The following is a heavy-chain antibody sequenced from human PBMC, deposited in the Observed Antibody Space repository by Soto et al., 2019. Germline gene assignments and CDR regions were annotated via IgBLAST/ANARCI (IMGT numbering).Heavy chain of an antibody. D-gene: IGHD2-15*01. CDR3: ARVGSDEGYYYYGMDV. CDR2: ISYDGSNK. Sequence: QVQLVESGGGVVQPGRSLRLSCVAPGFTFGNYAMHWVRQAPGKGLEWVALISYDGSNKHYVASVKGRFTISRDNFRNTLYMEMSSLRAEDTAVYYCARVGSDEGYYYYGMDVWGQGTTVTVSS. CDR1: GFTFGNYA. V-gene: IGHV3-30-3*01. J-gene: IGHJ6*02.